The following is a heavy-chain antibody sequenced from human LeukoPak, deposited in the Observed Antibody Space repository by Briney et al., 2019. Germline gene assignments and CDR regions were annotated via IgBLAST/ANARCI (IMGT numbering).Heavy chain of an antibody. CDR2: IYTSGST. V-gene: IGHV4-61*02. Sequence: SETPSLTCTVSGGSISSGSYYWSWIRQPAGKGLEWIGRIYTSGSTNYNPSLKSRVTISVDTSKNQFSLKLSSVTAADTAVYYCARDGEGEYSRSFDYWGQGTLVTVSS. J-gene: IGHJ4*02. CDR3: ARDGEGEYSRSFDY. D-gene: IGHD6-6*01. CDR1: GGSISSGSYY.